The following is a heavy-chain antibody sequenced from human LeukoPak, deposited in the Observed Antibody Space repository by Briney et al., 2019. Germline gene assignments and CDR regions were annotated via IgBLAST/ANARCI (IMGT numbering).Heavy chain of an antibody. Sequence: PGGSLRLSCAASGFTFSSYGMHWVRQSPGKGLEWVAVISYAVSNKYYADSVKGRFTISRDNAKNSLYLQMNSLRAEDTAVYYCTSYRAEYFQHWGQGTLVTVSS. V-gene: IGHV3-30*03. CDR1: GFTFSSYG. CDR3: TSYRAEYFQH. CDR2: ISYAVSNK. J-gene: IGHJ1*01.